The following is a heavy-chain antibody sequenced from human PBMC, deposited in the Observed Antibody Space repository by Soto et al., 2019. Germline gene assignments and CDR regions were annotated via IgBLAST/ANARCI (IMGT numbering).Heavy chain of an antibody. CDR3: ARDGDKMATKNYYYYCGMDV. J-gene: IGHJ6*02. Sequence: ASVKVSCKASGYTFTSYAMHWVRQAPGQRHEWMGWINAGNGNTKYSQKFQGRVTITRDTSASTAYMERSSLRSEDTVVYYCARDGDKMATKNYYYYCGMDVWGQGTTVTVSS. D-gene: IGHD5-12*01. V-gene: IGHV1-3*01. CDR2: INAGNGNT. CDR1: GYTFTSYA.